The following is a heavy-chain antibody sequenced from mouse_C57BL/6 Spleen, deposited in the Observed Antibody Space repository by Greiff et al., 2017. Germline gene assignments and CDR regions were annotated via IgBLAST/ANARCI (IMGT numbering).Heavy chain of an antibody. D-gene: IGHD1-1*01. CDR1: GYTFTDYY. CDR3: ATGYGSSYQYYYAMDY. J-gene: IGHJ4*01. CDR2: LNPYNGGT. Sequence: EVKLMESGPVLVKPGASVKMSCKASGYTFTDYYMNWVKQSHGKSLEWIGVLNPYNGGTSYNQKFKGKATLTVDKSSSTAYMELNSLTSEDSAVYYCATGYGSSYQYYYAMDYWGQGTSVTVSS. V-gene: IGHV1-19*01.